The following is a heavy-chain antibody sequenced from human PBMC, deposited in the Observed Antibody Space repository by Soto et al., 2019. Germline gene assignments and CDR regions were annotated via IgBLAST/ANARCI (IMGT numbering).Heavy chain of an antibody. CDR1: GGSFSGYY. CDR2: INHSGST. J-gene: IGHJ6*02. D-gene: IGHD6-19*01. Sequence: QVQLQQWGAGLLKPSETLSLTCAVYGGSFSGYYWSWIRQPPGKGLEWIGEINHSGSTNYNPSLKRRVTISVETSNQFPLKLSSVTAADTAVYYCARPTRQWLGLRYYYGMDVWGQGTTVTVSS. CDR3: ARPTRQWLGLRYYYGMDV. V-gene: IGHV4-34*01.